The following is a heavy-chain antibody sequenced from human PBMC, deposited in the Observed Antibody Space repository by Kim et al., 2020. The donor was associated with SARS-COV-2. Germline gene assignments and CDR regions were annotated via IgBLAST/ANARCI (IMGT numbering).Heavy chain of an antibody. J-gene: IGHJ3*02. CDR3: AKFQYDSSGHHTAFDI. D-gene: IGHD3-22*01. Sequence: DSVKGRFTSSRDSSQNTLYLQMNSLRAEDTAVYHCAKFQYDSSGHHTAFDIWGQGTMVAVSS. V-gene: IGHV3-23*01.